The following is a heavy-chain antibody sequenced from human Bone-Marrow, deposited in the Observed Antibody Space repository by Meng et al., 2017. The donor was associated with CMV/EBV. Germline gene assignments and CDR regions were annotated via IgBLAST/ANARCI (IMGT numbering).Heavy chain of an antibody. CDR3: ARDMGAKEYQLLYIPYYYGMDV. Sequence: ASVKVSCKASGYTFTSYDIKWVRQATGQGLEWMGWMNPNSGNTGYAQKFQGRVTMTRNTSISTAYMELSSLRSEDTAVYSCARDMGAKEYQLLYIPYYYGMDVWGQGTTVTVSS. V-gene: IGHV1-8*02. CDR1: GYTFTSYD. D-gene: IGHD2-2*02. J-gene: IGHJ6*02. CDR2: MNPNSGNT.